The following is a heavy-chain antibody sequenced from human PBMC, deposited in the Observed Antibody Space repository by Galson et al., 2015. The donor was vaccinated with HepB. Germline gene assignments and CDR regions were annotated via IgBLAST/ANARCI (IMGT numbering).Heavy chain of an antibody. J-gene: IGHJ4*02. Sequence: SETLSLTCAVYGGSFSGYYWSWIRQPPGKGLEWIGEINHSGSTNYNPSLKRRVTISVDTSKNQFSLKLSSVTAADTAVYYCARATLTMIVVVWGQGTLVTVSS. CDR3: ARATLTMIVVV. D-gene: IGHD3-22*01. V-gene: IGHV4-34*01. CDR2: INHSGST. CDR1: GGSFSGYY.